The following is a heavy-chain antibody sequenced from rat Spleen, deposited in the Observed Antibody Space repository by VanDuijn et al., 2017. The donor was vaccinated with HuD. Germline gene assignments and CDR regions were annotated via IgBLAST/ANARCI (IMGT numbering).Heavy chain of an antibody. J-gene: IGHJ2*01. CDR1: GFTFSSNW. Sequence: EVQLVESGGGLVQPGSPLKLSCAASGFTFSSNWLNWIRQAPTKGLEWVASISTGGGKTYYRDSVRGRFTISRDNAHRTLYLQRDSMRSEDTATYYCARRHYGYTDYFDYWGQGVMVTVSS. CDR3: ARRHYGYTDYFDY. CDR2: ISTGGGKT. V-gene: IGHV5-25*01. D-gene: IGHD1-9*01.